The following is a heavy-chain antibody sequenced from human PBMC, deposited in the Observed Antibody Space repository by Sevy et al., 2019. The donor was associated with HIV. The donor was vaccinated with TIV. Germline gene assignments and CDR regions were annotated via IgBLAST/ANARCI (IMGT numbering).Heavy chain of an antibody. CDR3: ARGPSTGGYGMDV. Sequence: GGSLRLSCAASGFTFSTYSMNWVRQAPGKGLEWVSHISSSSTIYYADSARGRFTISRDNAKNSLYLQMNSLRADDTAVYYCARGPSTGGYGMDVWGQGTTVTVSS. J-gene: IGHJ6*02. CDR1: GFTFSTYS. V-gene: IGHV3-48*01. D-gene: IGHD4-17*01. CDR2: ISSSSTI.